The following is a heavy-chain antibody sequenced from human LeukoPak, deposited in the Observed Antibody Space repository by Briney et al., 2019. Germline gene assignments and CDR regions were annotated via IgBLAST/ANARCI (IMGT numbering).Heavy chain of an antibody. CDR3: ARLLSIAAAVDY. CDR2: IYYSGNT. CDR1: GGSFSTYY. D-gene: IGHD6-13*01. J-gene: IGHJ4*02. V-gene: IGHV4-59*01. Sequence: SETLSLTCTVSGGSFSTYYWSWIRQPPGKGLEWIGYIYYSGNTNYNPSLKSRVAISVDTSKNQFSLRLSSVTAADTAVYYCARLLSIAAAVDYWGQGTLVTVSS.